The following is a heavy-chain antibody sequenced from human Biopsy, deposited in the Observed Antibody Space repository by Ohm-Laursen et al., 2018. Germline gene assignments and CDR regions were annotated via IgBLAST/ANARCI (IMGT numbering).Heavy chain of an antibody. CDR2: INHSGRT. Sequence: LRLSCTASGFTVYNNYMTWVRQAPGKGLEWIGEINHSGRTNYNPSLKSRVTISVDTSKNQFSLKVRSVTAADTAVYYCVRGVDYYDPYHYYALDVWGQGTTVTVSS. CDR1: GFTVYNNY. CDR3: VRGVDYYDPYHYYALDV. V-gene: IGHV4-34*01. D-gene: IGHD3-22*01. J-gene: IGHJ6*02.